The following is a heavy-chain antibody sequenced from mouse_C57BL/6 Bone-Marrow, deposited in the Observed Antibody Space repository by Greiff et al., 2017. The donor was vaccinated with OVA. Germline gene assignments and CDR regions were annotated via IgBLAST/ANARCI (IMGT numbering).Heavy chain of an antibody. J-gene: IGHJ1*03. D-gene: IGHD1-1*01. Sequence: ESGPGLVKPSQSLSLTCSVTGYSITSGYYWNWIRQFPGNKLEWMGYISYDGSNNYNPSLKNRISITRDTSKNQFFLKLNSVTTEDTATYYCAREPYYYAPGFDVWGTGTTVTVSS. CDR3: AREPYYYAPGFDV. CDR1: GYSITSGYY. V-gene: IGHV3-6*01. CDR2: ISYDGSN.